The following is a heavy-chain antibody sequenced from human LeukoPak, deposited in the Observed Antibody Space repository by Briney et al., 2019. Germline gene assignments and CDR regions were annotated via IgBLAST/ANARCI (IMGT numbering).Heavy chain of an antibody. V-gene: IGHV1-2*02. CDR3: ARDYYYGSGSYYNAGNYYYYMDV. CDR1: GYTFTGYY. D-gene: IGHD3-10*01. J-gene: IGHJ6*03. CDR2: INPNSGGT. Sequence: ASVKVSCKASGYTFTGYYMHWVRQAPGQGLEWMGWINPNSGGTNYAQKFQGRVTMTRDTSISTAYMELSRLRSDDTAVYYCARDYYYGSGSYYNAGNYYYYMDVWGKGTTVTISS.